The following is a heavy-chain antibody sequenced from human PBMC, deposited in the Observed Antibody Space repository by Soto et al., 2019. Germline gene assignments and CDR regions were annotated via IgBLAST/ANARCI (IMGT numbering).Heavy chain of an antibody. CDR3: AVHLGQNYYSLDV. Sequence: EVQLLDSGGGLMRPGESLRLSCTGSVFTFSNFVMSWVRQVPGKGLEWLSCITASGGSTYYADSVKGRFSVSRDNSKNTIYLQLNSLEAEDTAVYHCAVHLGQNYYSLDVCGRGTTVHVSS. J-gene: IGHJ6*02. CDR2: ITASGGST. D-gene: IGHD2-21*02. V-gene: IGHV3-23*01. CDR1: VFTFSNFV.